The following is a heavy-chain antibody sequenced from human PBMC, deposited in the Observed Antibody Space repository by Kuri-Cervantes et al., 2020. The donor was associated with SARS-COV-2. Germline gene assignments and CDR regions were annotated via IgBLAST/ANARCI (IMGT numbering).Heavy chain of an antibody. V-gene: IGHV3-30*18. CDR1: DFTFSSYG. J-gene: IGHJ6*02. CDR2: ISYDGSNK. Sequence: GESLKISCAASDFTFSSYGMHWVRQAPGKGLEWVAVISYDGSNKYYADSVKGRFTISRDNSKNTLYLQMNSLRAEDTAEYYCAKDRIGVFGVEYYYGMDVWGQGTTVTVSS. CDR3: AKDRIGVFGVEYYYGMDV. D-gene: IGHD3-3*01.